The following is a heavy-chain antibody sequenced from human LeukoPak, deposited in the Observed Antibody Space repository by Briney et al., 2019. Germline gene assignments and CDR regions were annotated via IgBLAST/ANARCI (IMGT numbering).Heavy chain of an antibody. CDR3: ARDRYDFWRGVRFDP. V-gene: IGHV1-2*02. CDR2: INPNNGGT. CDR1: GYTFTRYY. J-gene: IGHJ5*02. D-gene: IGHD3-3*01. Sequence: GAPVKVSCKASGYTFTRYYMHWVRQAPGQGLEWMGWINPNNGGTNYAQKFQGRVTLTRDTSSSTAYMEPNRLRSDDTAVYYCARDRYDFWRGVRFDPWGQGTLVTVSS.